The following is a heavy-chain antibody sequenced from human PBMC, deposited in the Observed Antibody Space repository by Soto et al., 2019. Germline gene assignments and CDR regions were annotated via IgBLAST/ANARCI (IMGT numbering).Heavy chain of an antibody. V-gene: IGHV5-51*01. CDR3: ARLADYGGPNPNYYFYGMDV. D-gene: IGHD4-17*01. CDR2: IYPGDSDT. CDR1: GYSFNSYW. J-gene: IGHJ6*02. Sequence: GESLKISCKGSGYSFNSYWIGWVRQMPGKGLEWMGIIYPGDSDTRNSPSFQGQVTISADKSISTAYLQWSSLKASDTAMYYCARLADYGGPNPNYYFYGMDVWGQGTTVTVSS.